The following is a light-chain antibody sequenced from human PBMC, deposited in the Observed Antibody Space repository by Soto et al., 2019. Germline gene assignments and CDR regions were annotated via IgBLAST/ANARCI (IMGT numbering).Light chain of an antibody. Sequence: SVLTPPPSASGTPGQRVTISCSGSSSNIGSNTVNWYQQLPGTAPKLVIYSNNQRPSGVPDRFSGSKSGTSASLAISGLQSEDEADYYCVAWDDSLNGYVVFGGGTKVTVL. J-gene: IGLJ2*01. CDR2: SNN. CDR3: VAWDDSLNGYVV. V-gene: IGLV1-44*01. CDR1: SSNIGSNT.